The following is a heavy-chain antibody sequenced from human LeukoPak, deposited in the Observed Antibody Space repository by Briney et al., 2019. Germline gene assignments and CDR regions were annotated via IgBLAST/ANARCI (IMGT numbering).Heavy chain of an antibody. J-gene: IGHJ4*02. CDR2: IYTSGST. CDR3: ARGTYYDFWSGYSFDY. Sequence: SQTLSLTCTVSGGSISSGSYYWSWIRQPAGKGLEWIGRIYTSGSTNYNPSLKSRVTISVDTSKNQFSLKLSSVTAADTAVYYCARGTYYDFWSGYSFDYWGQGTLVTVS. CDR1: GGSISSGSYY. V-gene: IGHV4-61*02. D-gene: IGHD3-3*01.